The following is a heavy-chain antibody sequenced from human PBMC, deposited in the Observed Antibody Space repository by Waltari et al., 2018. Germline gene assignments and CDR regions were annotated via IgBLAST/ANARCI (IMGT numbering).Heavy chain of an antibody. D-gene: IGHD3-16*01. CDR3: ANSGGLLYRGDAFDI. CDR1: GYTFTDYY. Sequence: EVQLVQSGAEVQKPGATVTISCKVSGYTFTDYYMPSVQQAPGKGLEWMGLVGPEESETIYAEKFQGRVTRTADTSTDTAYMELSSLRSEDTAVYYCANSGGLLYRGDAFDIWGQGTMVTVSS. J-gene: IGHJ3*02. V-gene: IGHV1-69-2*01. CDR2: VGPEESET.